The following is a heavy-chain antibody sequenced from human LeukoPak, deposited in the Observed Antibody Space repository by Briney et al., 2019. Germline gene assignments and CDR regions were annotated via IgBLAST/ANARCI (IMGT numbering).Heavy chain of an antibody. J-gene: IGHJ4*02. Sequence: QAGGSLRLSCAASGFSFSDYAMTWVRQAPGKGLGWVSTISSGDGITYYADSVKGRFTISRDDSKNTLYLQMNSLRAEDTAIYYCAREGYDYVWGSYRPARYFDYWGQGTLVTVSS. D-gene: IGHD3-16*02. CDR1: GFSFSDYA. CDR2: ISSGDGIT. V-gene: IGHV3-23*01. CDR3: AREGYDYVWGSYRPARYFDY.